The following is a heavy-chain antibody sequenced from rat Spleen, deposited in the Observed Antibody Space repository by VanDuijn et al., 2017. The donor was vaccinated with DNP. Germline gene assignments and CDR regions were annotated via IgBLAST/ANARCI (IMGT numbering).Heavy chain of an antibody. V-gene: IGHV5S13*01. CDR2: ISTGGGNT. CDR1: GFNFNDYW. J-gene: IGHJ3*01. CDR3: ARSELAYFAY. D-gene: IGHD5-1*01. Sequence: EVRLVESGGGLVQPGRSLKLSCAASGFNFNDYWMGWVRQAPGKGLEWVASISTGGGNTYYRDSVKGRFTISRDNAKNTQYLQMDSLRSEDTATYYCARSELAYFAYWGQGTLVTVSS.